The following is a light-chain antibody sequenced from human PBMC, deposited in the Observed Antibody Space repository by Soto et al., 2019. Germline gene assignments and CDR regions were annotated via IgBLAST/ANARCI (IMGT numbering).Light chain of an antibody. CDR2: DVS. J-gene: IGKJ1*01. CDR1: QSVSSNY. V-gene: IGKV3-20*01. Sequence: EIVLTQSPGTLSFSPGERATLSCRSSQSVSSNYLAWYQQKPDQAPRLVIYDVSGRATGIPDRFSGSGSGTDFTLTISRLESEDFAVYYCQQYGRSPTFGQGTKVEIK. CDR3: QQYGRSPT.